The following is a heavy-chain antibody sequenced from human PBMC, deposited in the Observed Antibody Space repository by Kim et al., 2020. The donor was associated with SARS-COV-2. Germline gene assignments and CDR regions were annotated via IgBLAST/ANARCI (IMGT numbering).Heavy chain of an antibody. Sequence: ASVKVSCKASGYTFTSYYMHWVRQAPGQGLEWMGIINPSGGSTSYAQKFQGRVTMTRDTSTSTVYMELSSLRSEDTAVYYCARGGIRIQLWQGVFDYWGQGTLVTVSS. CDR1: GYTFTSYY. D-gene: IGHD5-18*01. CDR2: INPSGGST. J-gene: IGHJ4*02. V-gene: IGHV1-46*01. CDR3: ARGGIRIQLWQGVFDY.